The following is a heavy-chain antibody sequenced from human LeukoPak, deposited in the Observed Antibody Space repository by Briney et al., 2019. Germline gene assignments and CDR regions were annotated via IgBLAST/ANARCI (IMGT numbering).Heavy chain of an antibody. CDR1: GFTFSSYW. Sequence: GGSLRLSCAASGFTFSSYWMSWVRQAPGKGLEWVANIKQDGSEKYYVDSVKGRFTISRDNAKNSQYLQMNSLRAEDTAVYYCARDVHCSGGSCYPDAFDIWGQGTMVTVSS. CDR2: IKQDGSEK. CDR3: ARDVHCSGGSCYPDAFDI. D-gene: IGHD2-15*01. J-gene: IGHJ3*02. V-gene: IGHV3-7*01.